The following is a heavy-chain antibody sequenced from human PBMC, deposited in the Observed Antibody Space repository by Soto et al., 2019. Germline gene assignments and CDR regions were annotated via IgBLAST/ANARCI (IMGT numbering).Heavy chain of an antibody. V-gene: IGHV4-59*01. CDR3: ARDGVTNWFDP. CDR2: IYYSCST. J-gene: IGHJ5*02. CDR1: CGSISSYY. D-gene: IGHD2-8*01. Sequence: SETLSLTCTVSCGSISSYYWSWIREPPGKGLEWIGDIYYSCSTNYNPSLNSRFTLSVYTSKNQFSLKLSSVTAADTAVYYCARDGVTNWFDPWGQGTLVTVSS.